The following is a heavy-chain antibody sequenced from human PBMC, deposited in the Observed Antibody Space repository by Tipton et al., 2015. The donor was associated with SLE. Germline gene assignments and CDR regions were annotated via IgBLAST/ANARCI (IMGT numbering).Heavy chain of an antibody. CDR2: IYFTGSS. CDR1: GDSISSGDYY. Sequence: TLSLTCNVSGDSISSGDYYWSWIRQPPGKGLEWIGYIYFTGSSYHNPSLKSRVTISVDTSKNQFSLKLSSVTAADTAVYYCARLSRWLGPTFDIWGQGTMVTVSS. CDR3: ARLSRWLGPTFDI. J-gene: IGHJ3*02. D-gene: IGHD5-12*01. V-gene: IGHV4-30-4*08.